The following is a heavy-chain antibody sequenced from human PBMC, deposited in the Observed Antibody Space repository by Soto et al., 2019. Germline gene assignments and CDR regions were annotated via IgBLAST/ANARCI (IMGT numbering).Heavy chain of an antibody. D-gene: IGHD6-13*01. CDR1: AYTFTNYG. CDR2: ISAYNGNI. CDR3: ARSCSSWNLRGFDS. J-gene: IGHJ4*02. Sequence: QVQLVQSGGEVKKPGASVKVSCKASAYTFTNYGISWVRQAPGQGLEWMGWISAYNGNINYAQKFRGRVTMTTDTSTSAAYLEVRILRSDDTAVYYCARSCSSWNLRGFDSWGQGTLVTVSS. V-gene: IGHV1-18*01.